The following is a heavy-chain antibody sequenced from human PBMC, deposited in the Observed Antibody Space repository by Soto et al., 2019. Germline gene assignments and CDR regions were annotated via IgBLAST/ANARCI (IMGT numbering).Heavy chain of an antibody. CDR2: ISSDGGDK. J-gene: IGHJ3*02. Sequence: QVQLVESGGDVVQPGRSLRLSCAASGFSFSNYGMHWVRQAPGKGLEWVAVISSDGGDKYYADSVKGRFTISRDNSQNTLYLQMNSLRPEDTAMYYCASRGYQYAVDIRGQGTMVTVSS. CDR1: GFSFSNYG. D-gene: IGHD2-2*01. CDR3: ASRGYQYAVDI. V-gene: IGHV3-30*03.